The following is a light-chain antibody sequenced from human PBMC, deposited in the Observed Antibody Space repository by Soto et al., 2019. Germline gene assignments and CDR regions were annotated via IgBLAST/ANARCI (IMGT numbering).Light chain of an antibody. CDR3: SSYTSSSDYV. CDR2: DVS. J-gene: IGLJ1*01. CDR1: SSDVGGYNY. V-gene: IGLV2-14*01. Sequence: QSALTQPASVFGSPGQSITISCTGTSSDVGGYNYVSWYQQHPGKAPKLMIYDVSNRPSGVSNRFSGSKSGNTASLTISWLQVEDEADYYCSSYTSSSDYVFGTGTKVTVL.